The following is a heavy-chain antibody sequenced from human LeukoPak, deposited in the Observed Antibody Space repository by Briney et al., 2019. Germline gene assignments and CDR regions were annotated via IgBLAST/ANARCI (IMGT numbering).Heavy chain of an antibody. J-gene: IGHJ4*02. Sequence: GGSLRLSCATSGLTFSSHWMDWVRQAPGKGLECVANIKQDGSKKSYVASVKGRFTISRDNAKSSLYLQMNSLRAEDTAIYYCTRVGYIDEGIDYWGQGTLVTVSS. CDR2: IKQDGSKK. CDR1: GLTFSSHW. V-gene: IGHV3-7*04. CDR3: TRVGYIDEGIDY. D-gene: IGHD5-24*01.